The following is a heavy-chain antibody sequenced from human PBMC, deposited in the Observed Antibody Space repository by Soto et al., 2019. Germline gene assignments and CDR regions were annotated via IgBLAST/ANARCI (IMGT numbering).Heavy chain of an antibody. D-gene: IGHD6-6*01. CDR1: GGSINSGDYY. Sequence: SETLSLTCTVSGGSINSGDYYWSWIRQPPGKGLEWIGNLYYTGSTYYNPSLKSRVTISVDTSKNQFSLKLSSVTAADTAVYYCAGVAARLIDYWGQGTLVTVSS. CDR3: AGVAARLIDY. CDR2: LYYTGST. V-gene: IGHV4-30-4*02. J-gene: IGHJ4*02.